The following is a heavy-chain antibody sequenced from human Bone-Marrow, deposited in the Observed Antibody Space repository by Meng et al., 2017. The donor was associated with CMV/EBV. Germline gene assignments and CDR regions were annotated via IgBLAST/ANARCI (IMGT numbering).Heavy chain of an antibody. V-gene: IGHV3-48*04. D-gene: IGHD6-13*01. J-gene: IGHJ6*02. CDR3: ARDPIAATSYGMDV. CDR2: ISSSGSTI. CDR1: GFTFSSYS. Sequence: GGSLRLSCAASGFTFSSYSMNWVRQAPGKGLEWVSCISSSGSTIYYADSVKGRFTISRDNAKNSLYLQMNSLRAEDTAVYYCARDPIAATSYGMDVWGQGTTVTVSS.